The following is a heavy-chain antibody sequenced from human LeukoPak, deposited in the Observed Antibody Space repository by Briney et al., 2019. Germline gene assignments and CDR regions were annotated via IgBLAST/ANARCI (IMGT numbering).Heavy chain of an antibody. V-gene: IGHV3-48*01. CDR1: GFTFSDYS. Sequence: GGSLRLSCAASGFTFSDYSMNWVRQAPGKGLEWVSFISSSSSTVYYADSVKGRFTVSRDNAKNSLYLQMNSLRAEDTAVYYCAREAIFTSITPSDYWGQGTLVTVSS. D-gene: IGHD4-23*01. CDR3: AREAIFTSITPSDY. CDR2: ISSSSSTV. J-gene: IGHJ4*02.